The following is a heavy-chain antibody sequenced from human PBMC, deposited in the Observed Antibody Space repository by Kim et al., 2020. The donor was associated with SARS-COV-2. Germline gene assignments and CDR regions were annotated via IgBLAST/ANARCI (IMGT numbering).Heavy chain of an antibody. J-gene: IGHJ4*02. Sequence: PSFQGQVTISADKSISTAYLQWSSLKASDTAMYYCARTDGYSYGYYFDYWGQGTLVTVSS. V-gene: IGHV5-51*01. CDR3: ARTDGYSYGYYFDY. D-gene: IGHD5-18*01.